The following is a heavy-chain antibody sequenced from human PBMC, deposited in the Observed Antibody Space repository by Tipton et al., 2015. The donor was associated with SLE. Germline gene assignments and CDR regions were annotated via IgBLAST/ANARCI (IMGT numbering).Heavy chain of an antibody. CDR3: ARREAAVAEFDY. Sequence: QLVQSGAEVKKPGESLRISCKGSGYNFTNYWISWVRQMPGKGLEWMGRIDPSDSYTNYSPSFQGHVTISADMSISTAYLQWSSLKASDTAMYYCARREAAVAEFDYWGQGTLVTVSS. J-gene: IGHJ4*02. CDR2: IDPSDSYT. D-gene: IGHD6-19*01. V-gene: IGHV5-10-1*01. CDR1: GYNFTNYW.